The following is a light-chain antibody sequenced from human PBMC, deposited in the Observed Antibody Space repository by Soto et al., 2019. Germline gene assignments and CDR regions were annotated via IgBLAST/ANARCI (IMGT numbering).Light chain of an antibody. V-gene: IGLV2-8*01. CDR2: EVN. CDR1: SSDVGFYNY. J-gene: IGLJ2*01. CDR3: SSYAGINNLI. Sequence: QSALTQPPSASGSPGQSVTISCTGTSSDVGFYNYVSWFQQHPSKAPKLIIYEVNKRPSGVPDRFSGSKSGNTASLTVSGLQAEDEADYYCSSYAGINNLIFGGGTKVTVL.